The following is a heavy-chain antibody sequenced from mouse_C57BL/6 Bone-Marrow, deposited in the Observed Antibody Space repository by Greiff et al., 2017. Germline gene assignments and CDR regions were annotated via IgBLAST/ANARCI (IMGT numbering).Heavy chain of an antibody. CDR2: INPSSGYT. Sequence: QVQLQQSGAELARPGASVKMSCKASGYTFTSYTMHWVKQRPGQGLEWIGYINPSSGYTKYNQKFKDKATLTADKSSSTASMQMSSLTSEDSAVYYCARLVIYYYGSSWGDFDYWGQGTTLTVSS. CDR3: ARLVIYYYGSSWGDFDY. V-gene: IGHV1-4*01. CDR1: GYTFTSYT. J-gene: IGHJ2*01. D-gene: IGHD1-1*01.